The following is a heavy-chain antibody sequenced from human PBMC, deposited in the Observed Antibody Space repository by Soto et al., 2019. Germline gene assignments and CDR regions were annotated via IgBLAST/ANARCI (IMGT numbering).Heavy chain of an antibody. D-gene: IGHD4-4*01. J-gene: IGHJ3*02. V-gene: IGHV3-30*18. CDR3: AKDLDYSNDAFDI. CDR2: ISYDGSNK. Sequence: GGSLRLSCAASGFTFSSYGMHWVRQAPGKGLEWVAVISYDGSNKYYADSVKGRFTISRDNSKNTLYLQMNSLRAEDTAVYYCAKDLDYSNDAFDIWGQGTMVTVSS. CDR1: GFTFSSYG.